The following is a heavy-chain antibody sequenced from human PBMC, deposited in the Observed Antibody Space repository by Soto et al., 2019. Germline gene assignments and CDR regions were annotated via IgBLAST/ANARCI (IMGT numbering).Heavy chain of an antibody. D-gene: IGHD6-13*01. CDR1: GDSMSSSNW. Sequence: SATLSLTCTVSGDSMSSSNWWNWVRQPPGKGLEWIGEAHHSGRTNYNPSLKSRVTISADKSISTAYLQWSSLKASDTAMYYCARQAAAGKYYYGMDVWGQGTTVTVSS. CDR3: ARQAAAGKYYYGMDV. V-gene: IGHV4-4*02. CDR2: AHHSGRT. J-gene: IGHJ6*02.